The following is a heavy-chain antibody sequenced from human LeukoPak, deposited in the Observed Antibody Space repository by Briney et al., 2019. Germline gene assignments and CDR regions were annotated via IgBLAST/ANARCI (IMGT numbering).Heavy chain of an antibody. CDR3: EIYTGYDSF. D-gene: IGHD5-12*01. J-gene: IGHJ4*02. V-gene: IGHV1-8*01. CDR2: MSPDSGYT. CDR1: GYTFTSYD. Sequence: ASVKVSCKASGYTFTSYDINWVRQATGQGLEWMGWMSPDSGYTGYAQTFQGRVTLTRNTSVSTAFMELSSLRSEDTAVYYCEIYTGYDSFWGQGTLVTVSS.